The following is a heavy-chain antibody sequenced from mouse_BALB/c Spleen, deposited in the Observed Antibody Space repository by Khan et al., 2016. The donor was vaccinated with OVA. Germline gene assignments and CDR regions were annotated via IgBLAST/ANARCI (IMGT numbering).Heavy chain of an antibody. CDR3: ARIKGGDFDY. V-gene: IGHV3-2*02. Sequence: EVKLQESGPGLVKPSQSLSLTCTVTGYSITSDYAWNWIRQFPGNNLEWMGYISYSGNTKYTPSLKSRISITRDTSKNQFFLQWNSVTIEDTATYYCARIKGGDFDYWGQGTTLTVSS. J-gene: IGHJ2*01. CDR2: ISYSGNT. CDR1: GYSITSDYA.